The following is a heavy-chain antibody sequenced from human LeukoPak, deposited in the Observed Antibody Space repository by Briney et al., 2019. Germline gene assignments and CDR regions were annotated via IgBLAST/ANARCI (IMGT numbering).Heavy chain of an antibody. J-gene: IGHJ4*02. Sequence: SETLSLTXTVSGGSLRTYYWSWFRQPPGKGLEWIGYIYYTGSTNYNPSLKSRVTISVDTSKNQFSLKLSSVTAADTAVYYCARARIPYYYYDSSGYYDYWGQGTLVTVSS. D-gene: IGHD3-22*01. CDR3: ARARIPYYYYDSSGYYDY. CDR1: GGSLRTYY. CDR2: IYYTGST. V-gene: IGHV4-59*08.